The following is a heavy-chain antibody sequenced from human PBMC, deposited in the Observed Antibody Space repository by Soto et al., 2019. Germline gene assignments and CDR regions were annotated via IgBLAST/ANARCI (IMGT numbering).Heavy chain of an antibody. D-gene: IGHD3-16*01. J-gene: IGHJ6*02. CDR1: GSSFSSYA. CDR3: AKGGFWVHYVMAV. Sequence: EVQLLESGGGLVQPGGSLRLSCAASGSSFSSYAMNWVRQAPGKGLEWVSSISGPGSITYYADSVKGRFTISRDNSNDMLYMQMNGLRVEDTAVYYCAKGGFWVHYVMAVWGQGTTVTVSS. CDR2: ISGPGSIT. V-gene: IGHV3-23*01.